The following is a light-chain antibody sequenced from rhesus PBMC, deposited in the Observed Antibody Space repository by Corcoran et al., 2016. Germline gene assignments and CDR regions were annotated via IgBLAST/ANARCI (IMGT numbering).Light chain of an antibody. CDR2: KAS. CDR1: ENINYY. Sequence: DIQMTQSPSSLSASVGDRVTITCRASENINYYLNWYQQTPGKAPKLLIYKASTLQSGVPSRFSGSGSGTDYTFTISSLQPGDVATYYCQHGYGTPLTFGGGTKVEIK. V-gene: IGKV1-74*01. J-gene: IGKJ4*01. CDR3: QHGYGTPLT.